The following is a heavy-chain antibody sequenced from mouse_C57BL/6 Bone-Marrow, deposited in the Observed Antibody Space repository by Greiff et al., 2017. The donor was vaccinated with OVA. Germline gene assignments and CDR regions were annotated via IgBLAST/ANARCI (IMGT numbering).Heavy chain of an antibody. J-gene: IGHJ3*01. CDR2: IDPSDSYT. CDR1: GYTFTSYW. V-gene: IGHV1-50*01. D-gene: IGHD1-1*01. CDR3: VYYYGSSPAWFAY. Sequence: QVQLQQPGAELVKPGASVELSCKASGYTFTSYWMQWVKQRPGQGLEWIGEIDPSDSYTNYNQKFKGKATLTVDTSSSTAYMQLSSLTSEDSAVYYCVYYYGSSPAWFAYWGQGTLVTVSA.